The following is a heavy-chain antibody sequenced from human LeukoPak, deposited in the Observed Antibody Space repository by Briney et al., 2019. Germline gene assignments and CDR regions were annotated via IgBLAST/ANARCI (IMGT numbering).Heavy chain of an antibody. V-gene: IGHV5-51*01. CDR2: IWPDDSDK. J-gene: IGHJ4*02. CDR1: GYNFSNYW. D-gene: IGHD5-24*01. Sequence: GESLKISCKGSGYNFSNYWIGWVRQMPGKGLEWMGIIWPDDSDKRYSPSFQGQVTISADKSISTAYLQWSSLKASDTAMYYCARQGKDGYRVVDYWGQGTLVTVSS. CDR3: ARQGKDGYRVVDY.